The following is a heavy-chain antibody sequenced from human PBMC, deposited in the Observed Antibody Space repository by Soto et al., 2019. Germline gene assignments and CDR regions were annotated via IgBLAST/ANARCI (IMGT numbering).Heavy chain of an antibody. J-gene: IGHJ4*02. V-gene: IGHV3-23*01. CDR1: GFTFSSYA. Sequence: EVQLLESGGGLVQPGGSLRLSCAASGFTFSSYAMSWVRQAPGKGLEWVSAISGTGGTTYYADSVKGRFTISRDNSTNTLHLKMNNLRAEDTAIYYCAKFFVETGGSSGWPWSFHFWGQGTLVTVSS. CDR2: ISGTGGTT. CDR3: AKFFVETGGSSGWPWSFHF. D-gene: IGHD6-25*01.